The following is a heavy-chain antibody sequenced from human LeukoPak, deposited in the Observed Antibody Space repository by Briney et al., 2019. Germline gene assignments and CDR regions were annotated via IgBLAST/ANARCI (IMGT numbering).Heavy chain of an antibody. V-gene: IGHV3-7*01. Sequence: GGSLRLSCAAYGFTFSSYEMNWVRQAPGKGLEWVANIKQDGSEKHYVDSVKGRFTISRDNAKNSLYLQMNSLRAEDTAVYYCARDAFSYYYYYMDVWGKGTTVTVSS. CDR2: IKQDGSEK. CDR3: ARDAFSYYYYYMDV. J-gene: IGHJ6*03. CDR1: GFTFSSYE.